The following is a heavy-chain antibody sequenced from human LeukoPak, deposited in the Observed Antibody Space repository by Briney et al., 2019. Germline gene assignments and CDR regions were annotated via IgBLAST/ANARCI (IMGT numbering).Heavy chain of an antibody. D-gene: IGHD4-17*01. J-gene: IGHJ6*01. CDR3: ARGSTVTTRYYYGLDV. V-gene: IGHV3-72*01. Sequence: GGSLRLSCAASGFTFSDHYMDWVRQAPEKGLEWVGRTRDKAHSYTTEYAASVKGRFTISRDDSKNSLYLQMNSLKTEDTAVYYCARGSTVTTRYYYGLDVWGQGTTVTVSS. CDR2: TRDKAHSYTT. CDR1: GFTFSDHY.